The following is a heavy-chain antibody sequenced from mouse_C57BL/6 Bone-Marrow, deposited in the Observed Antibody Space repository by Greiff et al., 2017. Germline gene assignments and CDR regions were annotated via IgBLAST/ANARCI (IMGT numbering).Heavy chain of an antibody. J-gene: IGHJ3*01. CDR2: IRLKSDNYAT. CDR1: GFTFSNYW. Sequence: DVHLVESGGGLVQPGGSMKLSCVASGFTFSNYWMNWVRQSPEKGLEWVAQIRLKSDNYATHYAESVKGRLTISRDDSKSSVYLQMNNLRAEDTGIYYCTGRAWFAYWGQGTLVTVSA. V-gene: IGHV6-3*01. CDR3: TGRAWFAY.